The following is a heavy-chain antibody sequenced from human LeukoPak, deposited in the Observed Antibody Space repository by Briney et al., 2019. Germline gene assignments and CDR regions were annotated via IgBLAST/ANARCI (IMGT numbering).Heavy chain of an antibody. J-gene: IGHJ6*03. CDR2: IITIFGTA. CDR3: ARGLRKDYYYYYMDV. CDR1: RGTFSSYA. V-gene: IGHV1-69*06. Sequence: SVKVSCKPSRGTFSSYAISWERQAPGQRLECIGGIITIFGTANYAQQFQGRFTIPAAKPTSTAYMELTRLSSEDTAVYYFARGLRKDYYYYYMDVWGKETKVTDYS.